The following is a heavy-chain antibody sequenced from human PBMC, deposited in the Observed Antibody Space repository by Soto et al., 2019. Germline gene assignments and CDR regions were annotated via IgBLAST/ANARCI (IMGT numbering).Heavy chain of an antibody. CDR1: GGSISSGDYY. V-gene: IGHV4-30-4*01. Sequence: SETLSLTCTVSGGSISSGDYYWSWIRQPPGKGLEWIGYIYYSGSTYYNPSLKSRVTISVDTSKNQFSLKLSSVTAADTAVYYCARGLKSYYFDYWGQGTLVTVSP. CDR3: ARGLKSYYFDY. D-gene: IGHD2-8*01. CDR2: IYYSGST. J-gene: IGHJ4*02.